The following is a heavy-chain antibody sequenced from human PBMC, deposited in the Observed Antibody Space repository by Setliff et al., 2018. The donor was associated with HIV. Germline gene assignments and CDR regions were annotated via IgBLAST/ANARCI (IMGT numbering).Heavy chain of an antibody. D-gene: IGHD5-18*01. CDR2: IYYSGST. J-gene: IGHJ5*02. CDR3: ARERQLWLLGWLDP. V-gene: IGHV4-59*01. Sequence: SETLSLTCTVSGGSISTYYWSWIRQPPGKGLEWIGYIYYSGSTNYNPSLKSRVTISVDTSKNQFSLKLSSVTAADTAVYYCARERQLWLLGWLDPWGQGTPVTVSS. CDR1: GGSISTYY.